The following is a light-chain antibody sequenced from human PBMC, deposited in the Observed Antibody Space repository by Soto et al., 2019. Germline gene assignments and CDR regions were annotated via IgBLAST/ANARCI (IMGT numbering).Light chain of an antibody. CDR3: QQYNNWPPDRT. J-gene: IGKJ1*01. V-gene: IGKV3-15*01. CDR1: QRVGSN. Sequence: EIVMTQSPATLSVSPGERATLSCRASQRVGSNLAWYQQKPGQAPRLLHYGASTRATGIPARFSGSGSGTEVTLTISSLQSEDFAIYFCQQYNNWPPDRTFGQGTKVEIK. CDR2: GAS.